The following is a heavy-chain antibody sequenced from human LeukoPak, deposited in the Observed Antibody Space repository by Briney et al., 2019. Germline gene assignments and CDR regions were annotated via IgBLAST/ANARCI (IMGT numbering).Heavy chain of an antibody. CDR3: ARDSSGYSIYYYYGTAV. CDR1: GFTFSSYW. J-gene: IGHJ6*02. D-gene: IGHD3-22*01. CDR2: IKQDGREK. V-gene: IGHV3-7*01. Sequence: QTGGSLRLSCAASGFTFSSYWMSWVRQAPGKGLEWVANIKQDGREKYYVDSVEGRFTISRDNAKNSLYLQMNSLRAADTAVYYCARDSSGYSIYYYYGTAVWGQGPTVTVSS.